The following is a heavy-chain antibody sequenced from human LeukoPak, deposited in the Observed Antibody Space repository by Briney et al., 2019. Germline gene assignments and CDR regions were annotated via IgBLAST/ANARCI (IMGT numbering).Heavy chain of an antibody. V-gene: IGHV3-49*04. CDR2: IRSKAYGGTT. Sequence: PGGSLRLSCTASGFTFGDYAMSWVRQAPGKGLEWVGFIRSKAYGGTTEYAASVKGRFIISRDDSKSIAYLQMNSLKTEDTAVYYCTRDRHERYYYDTTGFGYWGQGTLVTVSS. D-gene: IGHD3-22*01. CDR3: TRDRHERYYYDTTGFGY. CDR1: GFTFGDYA. J-gene: IGHJ4*02.